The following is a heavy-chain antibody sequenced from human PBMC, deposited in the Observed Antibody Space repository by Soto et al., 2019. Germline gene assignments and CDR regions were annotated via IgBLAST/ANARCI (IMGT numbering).Heavy chain of an antibody. CDR1: GDTFTSYI. D-gene: IGHD1-26*01. CDR2: IIPIFGTP. J-gene: IGHJ4*02. CDR3: ATDNYSGNYRFDY. V-gene: IGHV1-69*01. Sequence: QVQLVQSGAEVKKPGSSVRVSCKASGDTFTSYIISWVRQAPGQGLEWMGGIIPIFGTPTYAQKFEGRVTITADASTSTAYLELSSLRSEDTAVYCCATDNYSGNYRFDYWGQGTLVTVSS.